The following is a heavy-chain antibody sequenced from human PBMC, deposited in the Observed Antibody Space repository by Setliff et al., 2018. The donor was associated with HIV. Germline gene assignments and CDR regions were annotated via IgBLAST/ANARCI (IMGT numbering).Heavy chain of an antibody. V-gene: IGHV3-11*01. CDR3: ARARGSVGYYGSGTMYHMDV. Sequence: GESLKISCAVSGFSFSDYFMTWIRQAPGKGLEWVSYISGSGGVMAYADSVKGRFTISRDNAKNSMYLQMNSLRVEDTATYYCARARGSVGYYGSGTMYHMDVWGKGTTVTVS. CDR2: ISGSGGVM. CDR1: GFSFSDYF. D-gene: IGHD3-10*01. J-gene: IGHJ6*03.